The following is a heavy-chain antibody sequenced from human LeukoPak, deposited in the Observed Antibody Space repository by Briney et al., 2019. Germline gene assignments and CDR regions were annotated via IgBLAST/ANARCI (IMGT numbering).Heavy chain of an antibody. CDR1: GFIVSSDY. V-gene: IGHV3-53*05. D-gene: IGHD6-19*01. J-gene: IGHJ5*02. CDR2: IYSGGST. Sequence: GGSLRLSCAVSGFIVSSDYMSWVRQAPGKGLEWVSTIYSGGSTYYADSVKGRFTISRDNSKNTLYLQMDSLRAEDTAVYHCAKDWGSGGWYNYFDPWGQGTLVTVSS. CDR3: AKDWGSGGWYNYFDP.